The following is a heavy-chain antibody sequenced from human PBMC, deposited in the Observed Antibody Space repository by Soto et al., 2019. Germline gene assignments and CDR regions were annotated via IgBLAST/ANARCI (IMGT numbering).Heavy chain of an antibody. CDR2: IIPIFGTA. V-gene: IGHV1-69*12. D-gene: IGHD3-10*01. CDR3: ARGVRGVIIPPYFDY. CDR1: GGTFSSYA. Sequence: QVQLVQSGAEVKKPGSSVKVSCKASGGTFSSYAISWVRQAPGQGLEWMGGIIPIFGTANYAQKFQGRVTITADDSTSPAYMELSSLRSEATAVYYCARGVRGVIIPPYFDYWGQGTLVTVSS. J-gene: IGHJ4*02.